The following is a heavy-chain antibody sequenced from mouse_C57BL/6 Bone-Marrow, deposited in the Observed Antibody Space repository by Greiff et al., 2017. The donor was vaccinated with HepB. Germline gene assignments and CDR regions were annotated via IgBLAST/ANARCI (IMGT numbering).Heavy chain of an antibody. V-gene: IGHV1-74*01. CDR2: IHPSDSDT. J-gene: IGHJ3*01. CDR1: GYTFTSYW. Sequence: VQLQQPGAELVKPGASVKVSCKASGYTFTSYWMHWVKQRPGQGLEWIGRIHPSDSDTNYNQKFKGKATLNVAKYSSTAYMQLSSLTSEDSAVYYCAISLIYYYGSSYLFAYWGQGTLVTVSA. D-gene: IGHD1-1*01. CDR3: AISLIYYYGSSYLFAY.